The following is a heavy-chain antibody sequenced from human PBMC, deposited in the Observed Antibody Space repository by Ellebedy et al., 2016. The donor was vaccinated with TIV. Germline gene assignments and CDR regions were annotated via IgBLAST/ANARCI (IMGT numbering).Heavy chain of an antibody. J-gene: IGHJ4*02. CDR1: GFTFSSYA. D-gene: IGHD2-21*02. V-gene: IGHV3-23*01. CDR2: ISGSGGST. Sequence: GESLKISCAASGFTFSSYAMSWVRQAPGKGLEWVSAISGSGGSTYYADSVKGRFTISRDNSKNTLYLQMNSLRAEDTAVYYCAKDNNGGWGAYCGGDCYSWGQGTLVTVSS. CDR3: AKDNNGGWGAYCGGDCYS.